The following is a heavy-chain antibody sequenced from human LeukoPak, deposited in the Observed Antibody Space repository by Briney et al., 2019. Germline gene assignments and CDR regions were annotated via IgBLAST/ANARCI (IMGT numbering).Heavy chain of an antibody. Sequence: GGSLRLSCAASGFTFNSYGMSWVRQAPGKGLEWVSVISGSGGSTYYADSVKGRFTISRDNSKNTLYLQMNSLRAEDTAVYYCAKVAGYSYVGVYYFDYWGQGTLVTVSS. CDR1: GFTFNSYG. J-gene: IGHJ4*02. D-gene: IGHD5-18*01. CDR2: ISGSGGST. CDR3: AKVAGYSYVGVYYFDY. V-gene: IGHV3-23*01.